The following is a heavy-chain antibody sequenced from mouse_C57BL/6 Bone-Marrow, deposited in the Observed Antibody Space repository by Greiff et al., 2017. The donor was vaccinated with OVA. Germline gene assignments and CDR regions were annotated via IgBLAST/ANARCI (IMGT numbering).Heavy chain of an antibody. CDR3: ARYKGRVAVDYFDY. D-gene: IGHD1-1*01. J-gene: IGHJ2*01. Sequence: EVKLMESGGGLVQPGDSLSLSCAASGFTFTNYYMSWVRQPPGKALEWLAFIRNKPNGSTTEYSASVKGRFTISRDNSQSILYLQLNALRAEDSATYYCARYKGRVAVDYFDYWGQGTALTVPS. CDR2: IRNKPNGSTT. V-gene: IGHV7-3*01. CDR1: GFTFTNYY.